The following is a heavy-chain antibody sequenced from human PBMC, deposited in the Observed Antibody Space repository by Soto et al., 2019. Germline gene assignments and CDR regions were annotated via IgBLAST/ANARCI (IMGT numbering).Heavy chain of an antibody. D-gene: IGHD6-13*01. V-gene: IGHV1-3*01. J-gene: IGHJ5*02. Sequence: GASVKVSCKASGYTFTSYAMHWVRQAPGQRLEWMGWINAGNGNTKYSQKFQGRVTITRDTSASTAYMELSSLRSEDTVLYYCARDNRSSWYGRWFDPWGQGTLVTVSS. CDR2: INAGNGNT. CDR1: GYTFTSYA. CDR3: ARDNRSSWYGRWFDP.